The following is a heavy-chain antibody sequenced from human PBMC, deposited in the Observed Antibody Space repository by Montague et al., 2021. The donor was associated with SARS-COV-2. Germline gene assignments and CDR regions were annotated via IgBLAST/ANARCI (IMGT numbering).Heavy chain of an antibody. Sequence: SETLSLTCAVSGGSINTNNWWTWVRQPPGEGLEWIGQIFHSGINNYNPSLERRVTISVDKSKNQFSLRLSSVTAADTAVDYCARGRLVSDSSSWYYFDYWGQGTLVAVSS. CDR1: GGSINTNNW. J-gene: IGHJ4*02. D-gene: IGHD6-13*01. V-gene: IGHV4-4*02. CDR2: IFHSGIN. CDR3: ARGRLVSDSSSWYYFDY.